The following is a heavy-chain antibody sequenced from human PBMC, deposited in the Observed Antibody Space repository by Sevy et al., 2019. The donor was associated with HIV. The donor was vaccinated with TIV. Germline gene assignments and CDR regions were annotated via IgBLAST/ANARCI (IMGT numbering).Heavy chain of an antibody. V-gene: IGHV6-1*01. Sequence: SETLSLTCAISGDSVSSNSAAWNWIRQSPSRGLEWLGRTYYRSKWYNDYAVNVKSRITINPDTSKNQFFLQMKSVTPEDTAVYYCARGAYSYGSLGYYYGMDVWGQGTTVTVSS. CDR1: GDSVSSNSAA. D-gene: IGHD5-18*01. CDR2: TYYRSKWYN. J-gene: IGHJ6*02. CDR3: ARGAYSYGSLGYYYGMDV.